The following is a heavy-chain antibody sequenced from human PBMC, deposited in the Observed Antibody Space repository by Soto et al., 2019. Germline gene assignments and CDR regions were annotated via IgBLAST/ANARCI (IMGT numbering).Heavy chain of an antibody. CDR2: ISSNGGST. Sequence: GGSLRLSCAASGFTFSSYAMHWVRQAPGKGLEYVSAISSNGGSTYYANSVKGRFTISRDNSKNTLYLQMGSLRAEDMAVYYCARAAVAGRGFMYYYYYYMDVWGKGTTVTVSS. CDR1: GFTFSSYA. CDR3: ARAAVAGRGFMYYYYYYMDV. D-gene: IGHD6-19*01. J-gene: IGHJ6*03. V-gene: IGHV3-64*01.